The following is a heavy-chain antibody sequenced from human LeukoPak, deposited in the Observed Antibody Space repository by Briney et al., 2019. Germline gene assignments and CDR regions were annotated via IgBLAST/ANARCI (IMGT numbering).Heavy chain of an antibody. CDR1: GGSISSSNW. J-gene: IGHJ6*03. CDR2: IYHSGST. V-gene: IGHV4-4*02. CDR3: ARGAARYDILTGSYYYYYMDV. D-gene: IGHD3-9*01. Sequence: PSETLSLTCAVSGGSISSSNWWSWVRQPPGKGLEWIGEIYHSGSTNYNPSLKSRITISVDTSKNQFSLKLSSVTAADTAVYYCARGAARYDILTGSYYYYYMDVWGKGTTVTVSS.